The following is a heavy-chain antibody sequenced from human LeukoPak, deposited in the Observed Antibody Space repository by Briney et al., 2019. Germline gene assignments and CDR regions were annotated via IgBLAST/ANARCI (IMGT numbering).Heavy chain of an antibody. CDR1: GGSFSGYY. Sequence: SETLSLTCAVYGGSFSGYYWSWIRQPPGKGLEWIGEINHSGSTNYNPSLKSRVTISVDTSKNQFSLKLSSVTAADTAVYYCARIWSPRHYYGMDVWGQGTTVTVSS. CDR3: ARIWSPRHYYGMDV. D-gene: IGHD3-10*01. V-gene: IGHV4-34*01. CDR2: INHSGST. J-gene: IGHJ6*02.